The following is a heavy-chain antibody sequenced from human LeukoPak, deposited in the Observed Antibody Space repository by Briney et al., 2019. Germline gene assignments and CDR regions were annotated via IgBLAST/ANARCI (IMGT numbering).Heavy chain of an antibody. D-gene: IGHD6-13*01. CDR1: GYSFTSYW. CDR3: ARPGYSSSWYEAAFDI. J-gene: IGHJ3*02. V-gene: IGHV5-51*01. CDR2: IYPGDSDT. Sequence: GESLKISCKGSGYSFTSYWIGWVRQMPGKGLEWMGIIYPGDSDTRYSPSFQGQVTISADKSISTAYLQWSSLKASDTAMYYCARPGYSSSWYEAAFDIWGQGTMVTVSS.